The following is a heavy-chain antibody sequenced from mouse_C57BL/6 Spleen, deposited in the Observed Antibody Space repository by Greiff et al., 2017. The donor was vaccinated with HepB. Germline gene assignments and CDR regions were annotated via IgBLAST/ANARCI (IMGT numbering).Heavy chain of an antibody. CDR3: ARARGTTVVPYYFDY. D-gene: IGHD1-1*01. CDR1: GFTFSSYA. J-gene: IGHJ2*01. V-gene: IGHV5-4*03. Sequence: DVMLVESGGGLVKPGGSLKLSCAASGFTFSSYAMSWVRQTPEKRLEWVATISDGGSYTYYPDNVKGRFTISRDNAKNNLYLQMSHLKSEDTAMYYCARARGTTVVPYYFDYWGQGTTLTVSS. CDR2: ISDGGSYT.